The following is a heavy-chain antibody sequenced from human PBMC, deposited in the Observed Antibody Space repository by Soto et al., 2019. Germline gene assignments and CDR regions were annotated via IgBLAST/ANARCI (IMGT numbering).Heavy chain of an antibody. CDR3: ATGHYYDSSPFSWFDP. CDR2: IYYSGST. CDR1: GGSISSGGYY. D-gene: IGHD3-22*01. Sequence: SETLSLTCTVSGGSISSGGYYWSWIRQHPGKGLEWIGYIYYSGSTYYNPSLKSRVTISVDTSKNQFSLKLSSVTAADTAVYYCATGHYYDSSPFSWFDPWGPGTLVTVYS. J-gene: IGHJ5*02. V-gene: IGHV4-31*03.